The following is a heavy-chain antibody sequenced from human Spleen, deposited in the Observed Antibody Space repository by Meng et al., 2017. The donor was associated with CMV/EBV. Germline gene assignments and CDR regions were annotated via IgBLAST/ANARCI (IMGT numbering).Heavy chain of an antibody. Sequence: TFTSYYMHWVRQAPGQGLEWMGIINPSGGSTSYAQKFQGRVTMTRDTSTSTVYMELSSLRSEDTAVYYCARATYYCGSGSYYGSFDPWGQGTLVTVSS. J-gene: IGHJ5*02. CDR3: ARATYYCGSGSYYGSFDP. D-gene: IGHD3-10*01. V-gene: IGHV1-46*01. CDR2: INPSGGST. CDR1: TFTSYY.